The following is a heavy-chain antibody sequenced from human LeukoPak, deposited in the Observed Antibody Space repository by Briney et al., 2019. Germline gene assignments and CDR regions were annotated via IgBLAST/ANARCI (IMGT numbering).Heavy chain of an antibody. Sequence: GGTLRLSCAASGFIFNSYGMSWIRQAPGKGLEWVSYISSSGSSKYYADSVKGRFTISRDNAKNSLYLQMNSLRAEDTAVYYCARYSRLTADYWGQGTLVTVSS. CDR3: ARYSRLTADY. J-gene: IGHJ4*02. CDR1: GFIFNSYG. D-gene: IGHD1-14*01. CDR2: ISSSGSSK. V-gene: IGHV3-48*04.